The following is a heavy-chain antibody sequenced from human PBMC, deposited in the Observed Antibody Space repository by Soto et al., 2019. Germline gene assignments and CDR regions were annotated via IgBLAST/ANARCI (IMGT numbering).Heavy chain of an antibody. Sequence: SETLSLTCTVAGGSINNFFWSLIRQPPGKGLEWIGYIHSSGNTNYNPSLRGRLTISLDASRNQISVKLTSVTTADTAVYYCARNSGWYRHDYWGHGALVTVSS. CDR2: IHSSGNT. CDR3: ARNSGWYRHDY. D-gene: IGHD6-19*01. J-gene: IGHJ4*01. V-gene: IGHV4-59*01. CDR1: GGSINNFF.